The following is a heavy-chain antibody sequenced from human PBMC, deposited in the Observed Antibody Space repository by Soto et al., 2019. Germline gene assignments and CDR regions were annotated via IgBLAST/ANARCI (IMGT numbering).Heavy chain of an antibody. J-gene: IGHJ4*02. D-gene: IGHD3-3*02. V-gene: IGHV3-72*01. Sequence: EVLLVESGGGLVQPGGSLRLSCAVSGFIFSDYYMDLVRQAPGKGLEWLARSRIKADNYITQYAASVRGRFTISRDDSTNSLLLQMNSLQIDDTAVYYCARGLNSFDRWGQGTLVIVSS. CDR3: ARGLNSFDR. CDR2: SRIKADNYIT. CDR1: GFIFSDYY.